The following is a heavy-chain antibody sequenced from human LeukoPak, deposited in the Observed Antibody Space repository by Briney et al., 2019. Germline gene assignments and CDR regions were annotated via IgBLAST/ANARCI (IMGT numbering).Heavy chain of an antibody. CDR1: GFTFSDYY. D-gene: IGHD6-13*01. J-gene: IGHJ4*02. CDR2: ISSRSSYT. V-gene: IGHV3-11*06. Sequence: PGRTLRLSCAASGFTFSDYYMSWIRQAPGKGLEWVSYISSRSSYTNYADSVKGRFTISRDNAKNSLYLQMNSLRAEDTAVYYCASRQQLAYWGQGTLVTVSS. CDR3: ASRQQLAY.